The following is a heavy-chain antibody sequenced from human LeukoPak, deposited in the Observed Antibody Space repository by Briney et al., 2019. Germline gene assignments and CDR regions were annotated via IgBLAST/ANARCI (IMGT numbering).Heavy chain of an antibody. V-gene: IGHV3-7*05. CDR1: GYTFSNYW. Sequence: GGSLRLSCAASGYTFSNYWMSWVRQAPGKGLEWVANIKQDESEKSYVDSVKGRFIISGDNPKNTLYLQMNSLRAEDTAVYYCARSSSGCYSFDYWGQGTLVTVSS. D-gene: IGHD6-19*01. J-gene: IGHJ4*02. CDR2: IKQDESEK. CDR3: ARSSSGCYSFDY.